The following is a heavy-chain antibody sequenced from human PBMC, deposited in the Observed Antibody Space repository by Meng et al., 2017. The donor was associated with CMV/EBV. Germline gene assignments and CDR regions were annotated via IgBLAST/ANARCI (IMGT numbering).Heavy chain of an antibody. D-gene: IGHD3-22*01. J-gene: IGHJ3*02. V-gene: IGHV4-39*01. CDR3: ARREGYYDSSGSRDAFDI. CDR1: GGPISSSSYY. Sequence: SDTLSLTCTVSGGPISSSSYYWGWIRQPPGKGLEWIGSIYYSGSTYYNPSLKSRVTISVDTSKNQFSLKLSSVTAADTAVYYCARREGYYDSSGSRDAFDIWGQGTMVTVSS. CDR2: IYYSGST.